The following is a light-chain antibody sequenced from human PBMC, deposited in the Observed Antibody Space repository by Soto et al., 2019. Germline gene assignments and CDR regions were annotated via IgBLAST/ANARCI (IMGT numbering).Light chain of an antibody. CDR1: QSISSSY. CDR2: GAS. V-gene: IGKV3D-20*02. CDR3: QQRSNWPGT. Sequence: EIVLTQSPGTLSLSPGKRATLSCRASQSISSSYLAWYQQRPGQAPRLLIYGASSRATGIPDRFSGSGSGTDFTLTISRLEPEDFAVYYCQQRSNWPGTFGQGTRLEI. J-gene: IGKJ5*01.